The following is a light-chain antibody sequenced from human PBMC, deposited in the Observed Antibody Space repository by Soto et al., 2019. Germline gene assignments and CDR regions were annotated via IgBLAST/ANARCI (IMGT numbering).Light chain of an antibody. Sequence: QSVLTQPPSGSGAPGQRITIACAGRLSHIGAGYAVHWYQHLPGTAPKLLIFDNNNRPSGVPDRFSGSKSGTSASLAITGLQAEDEADYYCQSFDSSLSVVVFGGGTKLTVL. V-gene: IGLV1-40*01. CDR1: LSHIGAGYA. J-gene: IGLJ2*01. CDR2: DNN. CDR3: QSFDSSLSVVV.